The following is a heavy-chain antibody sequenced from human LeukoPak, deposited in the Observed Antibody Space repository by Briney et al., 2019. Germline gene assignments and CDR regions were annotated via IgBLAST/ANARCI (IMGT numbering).Heavy chain of an antibody. Sequence: KPSETLSLTCTVSGGSIRSYSWSWIRQPPGKGLEWIGYIYYSGSTNYNPSLKSRVTISVDTSKNQFSLKLSSVTAADTAVYYCARDLSSRGGYYYYYMDVWGKGTTVTVSS. D-gene: IGHD2-2*01. CDR2: IYYSGST. CDR1: GGSIRSYS. V-gene: IGHV4-59*01. CDR3: ARDLSSRGGYYYYYMDV. J-gene: IGHJ6*03.